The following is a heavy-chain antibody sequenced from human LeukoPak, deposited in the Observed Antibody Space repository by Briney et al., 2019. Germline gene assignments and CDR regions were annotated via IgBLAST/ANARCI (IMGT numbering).Heavy chain of an antibody. CDR3: ARKLAL. CDR1: GFSFSTYA. J-gene: IGHJ4*02. Sequence: GGSLRLSCAASGFSFSTYAMNWVRQTPEKGLEWVAYIGSTGVTKYYADSVKGRFIISRDNAKNSIFLQMNSLRDEDTAVYFCARKLALWGQGTLVTVSS. V-gene: IGHV3-48*02. CDR2: IGSTGVTK.